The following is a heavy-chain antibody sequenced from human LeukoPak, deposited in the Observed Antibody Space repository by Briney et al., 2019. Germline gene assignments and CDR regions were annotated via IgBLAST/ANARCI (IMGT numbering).Heavy chain of an antibody. D-gene: IGHD7-27*01. J-gene: IGHJ4*02. Sequence: GGSLRLSCAASGFTFSSYGMHWVRQAPGMGLEWVAFIRYDGNNKYYVDSVKGRFTISRDNSKNTLYLQMNSLRAEDTAVYYCAKDSPIWAVNYYFDYWGQGTLVTVSS. CDR1: GFTFSSYG. CDR2: IRYDGNNK. CDR3: AKDSPIWAVNYYFDY. V-gene: IGHV3-30*02.